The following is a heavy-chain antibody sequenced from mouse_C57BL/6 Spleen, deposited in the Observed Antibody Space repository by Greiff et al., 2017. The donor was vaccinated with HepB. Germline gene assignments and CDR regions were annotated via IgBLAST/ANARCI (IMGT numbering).Heavy chain of an antibody. CDR1: GFTFSSYA. Sequence: EVKLQESGGGLVKPGGSLKLSCAASGFTFSSYAMSWVRQTPEKRLEWVATISDGGSYTYYPDNVKGRFTISRDNAKNNLYLQMSHLKSEDTAMYYCARDLTTVGSMDYWGQGTSVTVSS. CDR2: ISDGGSYT. J-gene: IGHJ4*01. D-gene: IGHD1-1*01. V-gene: IGHV5-4*01. CDR3: ARDLTTVGSMDY.